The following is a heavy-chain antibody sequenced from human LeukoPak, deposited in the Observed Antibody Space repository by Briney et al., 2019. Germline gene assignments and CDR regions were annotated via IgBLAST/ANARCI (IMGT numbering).Heavy chain of an antibody. J-gene: IGHJ6*02. V-gene: IGHV3-23*01. CDR1: GFIFSNYA. CDR3: ARRWLGDPYGMDV. D-gene: IGHD3-10*01. CDR2: LGGLSESV. Sequence: GGSLRLSCAASGFIFSNYAMTWVRQAPGKGLEWVSILGGLSESVYYPDSVKGRFTVSRDNSKDTLYLEINSLRGEDTATYYCARRWLGDPYGMDVWGQGATVAVSS.